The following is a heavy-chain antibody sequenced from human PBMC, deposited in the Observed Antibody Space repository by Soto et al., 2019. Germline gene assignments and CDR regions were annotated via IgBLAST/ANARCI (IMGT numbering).Heavy chain of an antibody. Sequence: ASVKVSCKXSGYTFTSYDINWVRQATGQGLEWMGWMNPNSGNTGYAQKFQGRVTMTRNTSISTAYMELSSLRSEDTAVYYCARGLVATIGAFDYWGQGTLVTVSS. V-gene: IGHV1-8*01. CDR3: ARGLVATIGAFDY. J-gene: IGHJ4*02. D-gene: IGHD5-12*01. CDR1: GYTFTSYD. CDR2: MNPNSGNT.